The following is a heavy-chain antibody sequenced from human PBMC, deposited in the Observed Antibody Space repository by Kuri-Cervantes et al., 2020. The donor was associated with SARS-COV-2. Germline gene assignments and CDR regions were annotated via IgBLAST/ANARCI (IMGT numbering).Heavy chain of an antibody. D-gene: IGHD2-2*01. CDR1: GFIFSDYY. CDR2: IGPSGTTK. Sequence: GESLKISCTASGFIFSDYYMTWIRQTPGKGLEWVSNIGPSGTTKYYADSVKGRFTISRDNAKNSLYLQMNSLRAEDTAVYCCHLEVVPAATPGYMDVWGKGTTVTVSS. V-gene: IGHV3-11*04. J-gene: IGHJ6*03. CDR3: HLEVVPAATPGYMDV.